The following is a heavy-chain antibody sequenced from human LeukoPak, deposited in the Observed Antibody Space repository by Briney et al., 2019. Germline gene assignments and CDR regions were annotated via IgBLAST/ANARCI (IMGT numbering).Heavy chain of an antibody. D-gene: IGHD3-3*01. J-gene: IGHJ5*02. V-gene: IGHV1-2*02. CDR3: ARDFSAIFGVVIINWFDP. CDR1: GYTFTGYY. Sequence: ASVKVSCKASGYTFTGYYMHWVRQAPGQGLEWMGWINPNSGGTNYAQNFQGRVTMTRDTSISTAYMELSRLRSDDTAVYYCARDFSAIFGVVIINWFDPWGQGTLVTVSS. CDR2: INPNSGGT.